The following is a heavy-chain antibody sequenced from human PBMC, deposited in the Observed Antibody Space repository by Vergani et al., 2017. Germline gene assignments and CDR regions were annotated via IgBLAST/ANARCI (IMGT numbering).Heavy chain of an antibody. CDR2: ISSSSSYI. CDR3: ARVRHIVVVTAIDPDDAFDI. D-gene: IGHD2-21*02. J-gene: IGHJ3*02. V-gene: IGHV3-21*01. Sequence: VQLVESGGGVVQPGRSLRLSCAASGFTFSSYAMHWVRQAPGKGLEWVSSISSSSSYIYYADSVKGRFTISRDNAKNSLYLQMNSRRAEDTAVYYCARVRHIVVVTAIDPDDAFDIWGQGTMVTVSS. CDR1: GFTFSSYA.